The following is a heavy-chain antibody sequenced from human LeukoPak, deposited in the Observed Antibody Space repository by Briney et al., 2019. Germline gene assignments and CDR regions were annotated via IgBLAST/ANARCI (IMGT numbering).Heavy chain of an antibody. D-gene: IGHD3-22*01. V-gene: IGHV3-48*01. CDR1: GFTFSTYS. J-gene: IGHJ3*02. CDR2: ISISSSTM. CDR3: ARGGYYYDSSGYYAFDI. Sequence: PGGSLRLSCAASGFTFSTYSMNWVRQAPGKGLEWVSYISISSSTMYYADSVKGRFTISRDNAKNSLYLQMNSLRAEDTAVYYCARGGYYYDSSGYYAFDIWGQGTMVTVSS.